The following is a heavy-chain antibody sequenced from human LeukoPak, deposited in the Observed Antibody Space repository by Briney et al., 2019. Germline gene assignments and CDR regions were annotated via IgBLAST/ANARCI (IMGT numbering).Heavy chain of an antibody. J-gene: IGHJ4*02. CDR3: AREGSCGGDCYSVDY. CDR2: IYTSGST. Sequence: SETLSLTCTVSGGSISSYYWGWIRQPAGKGLEWIGRIYTSGSTNYNPSLKSRVTMSVDTSKNQFSLKLSSVTAADTAVYYCAREGSCGGDCYSVDYWGQGTLATVSS. D-gene: IGHD2-21*02. CDR1: GGSISSYY. V-gene: IGHV4-4*07.